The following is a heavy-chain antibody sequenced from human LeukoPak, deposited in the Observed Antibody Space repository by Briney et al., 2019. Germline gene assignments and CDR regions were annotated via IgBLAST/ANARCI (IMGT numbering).Heavy chain of an antibody. CDR1: GGSISSSSYY. V-gene: IGHV4-39*01. J-gene: IGHJ4*02. Sequence: PETLSLTCTVSGGSISSSSYYWGWIRQPPGKGLEWIGSIYYSGSTYYNPSLKSRVTISVDTSKNQFSLKLSSVTAADTAVYYCVRQLYSYGPYFDYWGQGTLVTVSS. D-gene: IGHD5-18*01. CDR2: IYYSGST. CDR3: VRQLYSYGPYFDY.